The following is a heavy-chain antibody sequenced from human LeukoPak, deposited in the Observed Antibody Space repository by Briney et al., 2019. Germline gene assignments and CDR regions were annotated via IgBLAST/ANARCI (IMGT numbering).Heavy chain of an antibody. V-gene: IGHV1-69*05. CDR1: GGTFSSYA. J-gene: IGHJ5*02. Sequence: SVKVSCKASGGTFSSYAISWVRQAPGQGLEWMGGIIPIFGTANYAQKFQGRVTITTDESTSTAYMELSSLRSEDTAVYYCARDLLGYCSSTSCYLGWFDPWGQGTLVTVSS. CDR3: ARDLLGYCSSTSCYLGWFDP. D-gene: IGHD2-2*01. CDR2: IIPIFGTA.